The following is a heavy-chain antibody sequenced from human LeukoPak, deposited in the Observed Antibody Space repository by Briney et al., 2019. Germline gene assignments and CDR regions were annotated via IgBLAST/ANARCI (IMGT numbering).Heavy chain of an antibody. V-gene: IGHV1-8*02. Sequence: ASVKVSCKASGGTFSSYAINWVRQATGQGLEWMGWMNPNSGNTGYAQKFQGRVTMTRNTSISTAYMELSSLRSEDTAVYYCARTLTSLLLYYYGMDVWGQGTTVTVSS. CDR2: MNPNSGNT. CDR3: ARTLTSLLLYYYGMDV. J-gene: IGHJ6*02. D-gene: IGHD2-15*01. CDR1: GGTFSSYA.